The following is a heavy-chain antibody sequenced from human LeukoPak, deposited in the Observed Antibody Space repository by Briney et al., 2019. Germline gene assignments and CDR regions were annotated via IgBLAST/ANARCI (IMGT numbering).Heavy chain of an antibody. CDR1: GFSFSDYS. Sequence: PGGSLRLSCAASGFSFSDYSMHWVRQAPGKRPEYVSAISGNGYSTYYGNSVRGRFTISRDNSNNMLFLQMGSLGGEDMAVYYCARETYCGNDFWGQGTLVTVSS. CDR3: ARETYCGNDF. V-gene: IGHV3-64*01. CDR2: ISGNGYST. J-gene: IGHJ4*02. D-gene: IGHD4-23*01.